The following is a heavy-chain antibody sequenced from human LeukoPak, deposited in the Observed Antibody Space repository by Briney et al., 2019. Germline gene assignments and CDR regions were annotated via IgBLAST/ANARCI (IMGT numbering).Heavy chain of an antibody. CDR3: ATSLSGWGTYHDMDV. CDR2: SATDSTT. D-gene: IGHD6-19*01. V-gene: IGHV3-48*03. Sequence: GGSLRLSCAGSGFTVSSYEINWVRQAPGKGLEWVSFSATDSTTYYADSVKGRFTLSRDNAKNSLYLQMNSLRAEDTAVYYCATSLSGWGTYHDMDVWGKGTTVTISS. CDR1: GFTVSSYE. J-gene: IGHJ6*03.